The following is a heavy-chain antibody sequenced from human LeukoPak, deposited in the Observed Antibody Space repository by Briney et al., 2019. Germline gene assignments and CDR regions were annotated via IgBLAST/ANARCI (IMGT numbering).Heavy chain of an antibody. Sequence: SETLSLTCTVSGGSISSYYWSLIRQPAGKGLEWIGRIYTSGSTNYNPSLKSRVTMSVDTSKNQFSLKLSSVTAADTAVYYCASCFGSTSCYYYYGMDVWGQGTTVTVSS. J-gene: IGHJ6*02. CDR3: ASCFGSTSCYYYYGMDV. V-gene: IGHV4-4*07. D-gene: IGHD2-2*01. CDR1: GGSISSYY. CDR2: IYTSGST.